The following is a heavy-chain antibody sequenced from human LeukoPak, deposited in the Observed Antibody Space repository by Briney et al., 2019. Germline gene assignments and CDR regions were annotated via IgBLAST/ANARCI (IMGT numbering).Heavy chain of an antibody. D-gene: IGHD3-3*01. J-gene: IGHJ6*03. CDR3: ARERRDTIFGVVKDDYMDV. Sequence: SETLSLTCTVSGGSVRSGSYYWNWIRQPAGNGLEWIGRIYTSGSTNYNPSLKSRVTISVDTSKNQFSLKLSSVTAADTAVYFCARERRDTIFGVVKDDYMDVWGKGTTVTVSS. CDR2: IYTSGST. CDR1: GGSVRSGSYY. V-gene: IGHV4-61*02.